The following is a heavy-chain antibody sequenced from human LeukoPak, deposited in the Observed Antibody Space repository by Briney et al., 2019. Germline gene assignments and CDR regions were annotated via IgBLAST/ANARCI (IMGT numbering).Heavy chain of an antibody. CDR2: IYYSGST. J-gene: IGHJ5*02. D-gene: IGHD3-10*01. Sequence: PSETLYLTCSVSGGSINSYFWSWIRQPPGKGLEWIGYIYYSGSTYYNPSLKSRVTISVDTSKNQFSLKLNSVTAADTAVYYCARHYGPWGQGTLVTVSS. CDR1: GGSINSYF. CDR3: ARHYGP. V-gene: IGHV4-59*08.